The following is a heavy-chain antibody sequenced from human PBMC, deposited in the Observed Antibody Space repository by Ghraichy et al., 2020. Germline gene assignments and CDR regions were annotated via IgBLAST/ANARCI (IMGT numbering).Heavy chain of an antibody. J-gene: IGHJ4*02. CDR3: AKKGDGRWELPGLN. CDR1: GFTFSNYG. CDR2: MSFDGSNE. V-gene: IGHV3-30*18. D-gene: IGHD1-26*01. Sequence: GGSLRLSCAASGFTFSNYGMHWVRQAPGKGLEWVAVMSFDGSNEYYADSVKGRFTISRDNSKNTLYLQMNSLRAEDTAVYYCAKKGDGRWELPGLNWGQGTLVTVSS.